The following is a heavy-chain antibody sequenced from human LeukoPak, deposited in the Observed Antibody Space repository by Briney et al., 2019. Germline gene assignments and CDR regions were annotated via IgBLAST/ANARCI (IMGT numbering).Heavy chain of an antibody. V-gene: IGHV1-46*01. J-gene: IGHJ4*02. CDR2: IKSSGDTT. CDR3: AREDPHTDDFDF. CDR1: GYSFTSYH. Sequence: ASVKVSCKTSGYSFTSYHMRWLRQAPGQGLEWVGIIKSSGDTTVYAQKLQGRVTVTRDTSMSTVYMELSSLSSEGTAVYYCAREDPHTDDFDFWGPGTLVTVSS. D-gene: IGHD4-17*01.